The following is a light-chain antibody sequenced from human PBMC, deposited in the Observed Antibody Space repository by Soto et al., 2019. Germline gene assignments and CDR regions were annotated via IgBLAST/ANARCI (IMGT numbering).Light chain of an antibody. CDR2: DVN. CDR3: CSYAGRYTRI. CDR1: SSDVSAYQF. V-gene: IGLV2-11*01. Sequence: QSPLAQPRAVSGTPGQSFTISCTGSSSDVSAYQFVSWYQQHPGKAPKLILYDVNQRPSGVPDRFSGSKSGDTASLTISGLQAEDEADSYCCSYAGRYTRIFGGGTKVTVL. J-gene: IGLJ2*01.